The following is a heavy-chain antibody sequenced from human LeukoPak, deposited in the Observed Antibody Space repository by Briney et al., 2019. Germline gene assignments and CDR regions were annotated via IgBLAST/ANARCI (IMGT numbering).Heavy chain of an antibody. D-gene: IGHD3-10*01. V-gene: IGHV3-15*01. J-gene: IGHJ4*02. CDR1: GFTFSNAW. CDR2: IKSKTDGGTT. Sequence: PGGSLRLSCAASGFTFSNAWMSWVRQAPGKGLEWVGRIKSKTDGGTTDYAAPVKGRFTISRDDSKNTLYLQMSSLRTDDTAVYFCDYYGSGGWGQGTLVTVSS. CDR3: DYYGSGG.